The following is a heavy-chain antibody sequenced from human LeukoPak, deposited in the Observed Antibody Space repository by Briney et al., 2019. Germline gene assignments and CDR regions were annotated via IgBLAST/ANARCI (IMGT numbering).Heavy chain of an antibody. CDR3: ASDSFYDSSGYFYY. J-gene: IGHJ4*02. D-gene: IGHD3-22*01. CDR1: GGSINVFY. CDR2: ISTSGNT. V-gene: IGHV4-4*07. Sequence: SETLSLTCTVSGGSINVFYWSWIRQPAGKGLQWIGRISTSGNTDYNPSLKSRVTMSVDTSKNQFSLKLTSVTAADTAVYYCASDSFYDSSGYFYYWGQGTPVTVSS.